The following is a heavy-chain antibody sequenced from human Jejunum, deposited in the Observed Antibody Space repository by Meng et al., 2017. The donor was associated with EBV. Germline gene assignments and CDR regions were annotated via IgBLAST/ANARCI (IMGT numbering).Heavy chain of an antibody. CDR1: EYTLSDYY. V-gene: IGHV1-2*06. J-gene: IGHJ4*02. CDR2: ISPNRGDT. CDR3: ADEKAGPAV. D-gene: IGHD1-14*01. Sequence: QVQLVQYGAEVKKPGAAVQDSLQASEYTLSDYYIHWARQAPGQGLEWVGRISPNRGDTSSAQKFQGRVTMTRDTSISTVYMELSSLRSDDTAVYYCADEKAGPAVWGPGTLVHRLL.